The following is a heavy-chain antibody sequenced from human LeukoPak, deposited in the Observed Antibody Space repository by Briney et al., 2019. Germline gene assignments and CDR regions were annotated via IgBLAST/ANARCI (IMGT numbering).Heavy chain of an antibody. J-gene: IGHJ3*02. CDR3: ARAITIFGVVIYNDAFDI. V-gene: IGHV4-30-2*01. D-gene: IGHD3-3*01. Sequence: SETLSLTCAVSGGSISSGGYSWSWIRQPPGKGLEWIGYIYHSGSTYYNPSLKSRVTISVDRSKNQFSLKLSSVTAADMAVYYCARAITIFGVVIYNDAFDIWGQGTMVTVSS. CDR2: IYHSGST. CDR1: GGSISSGGYS.